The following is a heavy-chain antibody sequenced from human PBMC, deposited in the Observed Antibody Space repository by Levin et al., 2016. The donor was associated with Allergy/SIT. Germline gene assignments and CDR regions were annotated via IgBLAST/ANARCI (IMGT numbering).Heavy chain of an antibody. D-gene: IGHD6-13*01. Sequence: WIRQPPGKGLEWIGSIYYSGSTYYNPSLKSRVTISVDTSKNQFSLKLSSVTAADTAVYYCARHLTAPGGYSSSWYEYSYYFDYWGQGTLVTVSS. CDR2: IYYSGST. J-gene: IGHJ4*02. CDR3: ARHLTAPGGYSSSWYEYSYYFDY. V-gene: IGHV4-39*01.